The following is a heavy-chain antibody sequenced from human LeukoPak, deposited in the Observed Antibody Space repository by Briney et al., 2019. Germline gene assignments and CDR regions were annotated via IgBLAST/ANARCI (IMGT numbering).Heavy chain of an antibody. V-gene: IGHV4-34*09. CDR1: GGSFSRYY. Sequence: SETLSLTCAVYGGSFSRYYWSWIRQSPGKGLEWIAEIDHRGDTNYNPSLKSRLTISIDTSKNQFSLKLSSVTAADTAVYYCARATVTIRSAKWYFDYWGQGTLVTVSS. CDR3: ARATVTIRSAKWYFDY. D-gene: IGHD4-17*01. CDR2: IDHRGDT. J-gene: IGHJ4*02.